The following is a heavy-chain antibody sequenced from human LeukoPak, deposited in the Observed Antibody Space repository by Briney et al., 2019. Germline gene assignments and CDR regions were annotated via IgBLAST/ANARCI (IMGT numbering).Heavy chain of an antibody. Sequence: SVKVSCKASGGTFSSYAISWVRQAPGQGLEWMGGIIPIFGTANYAQKFQGRVTITADKSTSTAYMELSSLRSEDTAVYYCTRAGGQWLGPNWFDPWGQGTLVTVSS. CDR3: TRAGGQWLGPNWFDP. CDR2: IIPIFGTA. J-gene: IGHJ5*02. V-gene: IGHV1-69*06. CDR1: GGTFSSYA. D-gene: IGHD6-19*01.